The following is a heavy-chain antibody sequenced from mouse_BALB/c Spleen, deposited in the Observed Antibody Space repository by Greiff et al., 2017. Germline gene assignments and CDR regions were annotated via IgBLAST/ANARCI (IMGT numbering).Heavy chain of an antibody. CDR3: ARSGNYDPYAMDY. Sequence: VHVKQSGAELVRPGSSVKISCKASGYAFSSYWMNWVKQRPGQGLEWIGQIYPGDGDTNYNGKFKGKATLTADKSSSTAYMQLSSLTSEDSAVYFCARSGNYDPYAMDYWGQGTSVTVSS. D-gene: IGHD2-1*01. J-gene: IGHJ4*01. CDR1: GYAFSSYW. CDR2: IYPGDGDT. V-gene: IGHV1-80*01.